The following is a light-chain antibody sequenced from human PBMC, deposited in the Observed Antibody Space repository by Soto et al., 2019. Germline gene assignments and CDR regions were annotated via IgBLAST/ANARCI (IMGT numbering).Light chain of an antibody. V-gene: IGKV1-39*01. Sequence: DIQMPQSPSSLSASVGDSVTITCRASQSISRDLNWYQQKPGKAPKLLIHAASSLQSGVPSRVSGSGSGTECTLTISSRQPEDYANYYGQQSFSTLVTFGGGTKVEIK. CDR1: QSISRD. J-gene: IGKJ4*02. CDR2: AAS. CDR3: QQSFSTLVT.